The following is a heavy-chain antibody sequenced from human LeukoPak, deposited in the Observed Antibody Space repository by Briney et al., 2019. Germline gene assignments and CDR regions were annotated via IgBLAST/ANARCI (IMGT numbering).Heavy chain of an antibody. Sequence: PSETLSLTCTVSGDSISSYYWSWLRQPPGKGLEWIGNIYYSGSNNYNPSLKSRVTISVDTSKNQLSLKVSSVTAADTAVYYCARRSFSGYETFDYWGQGILVTVSS. V-gene: IGHV4-59*08. CDR1: GDSISSYY. J-gene: IGHJ4*02. D-gene: IGHD5-12*01. CDR3: ARRSFSGYETFDY. CDR2: IYYSGSN.